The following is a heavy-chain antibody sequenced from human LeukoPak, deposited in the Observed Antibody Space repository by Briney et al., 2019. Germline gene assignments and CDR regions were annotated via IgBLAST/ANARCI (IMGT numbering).Heavy chain of an antibody. D-gene: IGHD6-25*01. J-gene: IGHJ6*02. CDR1: GASISGSSHY. CDR2: ISYSGGM. V-gene: IGHV4-39*01. Sequence: PSETLSLTCTVSGASISGSSHYWGRIRQPPGEGLEWIGSISYSGGMYYNASLKSRVIVSVDTSKNQFSLKLRSVTAADTAVYYCASAPPIAAATVGYYYYGMDVWGQGTTVTVSS. CDR3: ASAPPIAAATVGYYYYGMDV.